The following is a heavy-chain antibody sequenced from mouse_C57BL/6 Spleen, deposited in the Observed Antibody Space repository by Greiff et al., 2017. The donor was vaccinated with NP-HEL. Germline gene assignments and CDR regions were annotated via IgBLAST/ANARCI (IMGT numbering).Heavy chain of an antibody. V-gene: IGHV1-66*01. D-gene: IGHD2-3*01. J-gene: IGHJ1*03. CDR3: ARSPIYDGYFYWYFDV. Sequence: VKLQQSGPELVKPGASVKISCKASGYSFTSYYIHWVKQRPGQGLEWIGWIYPGSGNTKYNEKFKGKATLTADTSSSTAYMQLSSLTSEDSAVYYCARSPIYDGYFYWYFDVWGTGTTVTVSS. CDR1: GYSFTSYY. CDR2: IYPGSGNT.